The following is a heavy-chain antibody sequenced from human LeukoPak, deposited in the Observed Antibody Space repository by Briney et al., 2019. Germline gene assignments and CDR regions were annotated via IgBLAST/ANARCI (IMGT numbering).Heavy chain of an antibody. CDR3: AKSVGFSNSSGRYQLVLDFDY. CDR2: ITGSGGST. J-gene: IGHJ4*02. V-gene: IGHV3-23*01. D-gene: IGHD6-19*01. CDR1: GFTFSSYA. Sequence: GGSLRLSCAASGFTFSSYAMSWVRQGPGKGLEWVSSITGSGGSTYYADSVKGRFTISRDNSKNTLYLQINSLRAEDTAVYYCAKSVGFSNSSGRYQLVLDFDYWGQGTLVTVSS.